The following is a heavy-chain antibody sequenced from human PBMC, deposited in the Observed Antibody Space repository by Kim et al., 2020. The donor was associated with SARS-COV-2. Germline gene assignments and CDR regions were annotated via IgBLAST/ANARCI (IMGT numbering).Heavy chain of an antibody. D-gene: IGHD1-26*01. Sequence: SRVTISVDTSKNQFSLKLSSVTAADTAVYYCARGNPKWELRGGGRRWFDPWGQGTLGTVSS. V-gene: IGHV4-34*01. CDR3: ARGNPKWELRGGGRRWFDP. J-gene: IGHJ5*02.